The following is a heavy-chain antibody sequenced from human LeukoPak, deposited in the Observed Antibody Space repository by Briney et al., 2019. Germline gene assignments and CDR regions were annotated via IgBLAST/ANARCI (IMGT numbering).Heavy chain of an antibody. V-gene: IGHV1-8*01. D-gene: IGHD3-22*01. J-gene: IGHJ1*01. CDR1: GYTFTIYD. CDR3: ARVTRDSSGYYFEYFQH. Sequence: ASVKVSCTASGYTFTIYDINWVRQATGQGREWMGWMNPNSGNTGYAQKFQGRVTMTRNTSISTAYMELSSLRSEDTAVYYCARVTRDSSGYYFEYFQHWGQGTLVTVSS. CDR2: MNPNSGNT.